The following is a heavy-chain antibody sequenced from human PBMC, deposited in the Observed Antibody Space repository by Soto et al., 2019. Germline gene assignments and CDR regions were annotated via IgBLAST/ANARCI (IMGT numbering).Heavy chain of an antibody. CDR3: ARVASDYINSADF. V-gene: IGHV3-23*01. D-gene: IGHD4-4*01. Sequence: GGALRLSCAASGVIFNAYAMTWGRQAPGKGLEWVSAIGGSGGNTYYAASVKGRFTISRDNSKDTVDLEMNRLRVDDTAVYFCARVASDYINSADFWGQGILVIGSS. CDR2: IGGSGGNT. J-gene: IGHJ4*02. CDR1: GVIFNAYA.